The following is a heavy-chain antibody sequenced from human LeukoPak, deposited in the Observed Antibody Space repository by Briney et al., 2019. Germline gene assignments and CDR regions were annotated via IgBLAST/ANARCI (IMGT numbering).Heavy chain of an antibody. V-gene: IGHV3-33*01. J-gene: IGHJ5*02. CDR2: IWYDGSNK. D-gene: IGHD5-12*01. Sequence: GGSLRLSCAASGFTFSSYGMHWVRQAPGKGLEWVAVIWYDGSNKYYADSVKGRFTISRDNSKNTLYLQMNSLRAEDTAVYYCARGPESGYDAWWFDPWGQGTLVTVSS. CDR3: ARGPESGYDAWWFDP. CDR1: GFTFSSYG.